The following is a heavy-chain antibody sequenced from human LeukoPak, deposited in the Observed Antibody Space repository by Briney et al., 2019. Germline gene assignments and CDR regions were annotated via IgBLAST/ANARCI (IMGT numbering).Heavy chain of an antibody. CDR1: GLTFDDYT. D-gene: IGHD5-24*01. Sequence: PGRSLRLSCAASGLTFDDYTMHWVRQAPGKGLEWVSGISWNSGIIGYADSVKGRFTISRDNSKNTLYLQMNSLRAEDTAVYYCAKVGAYHEMAPESYYFDYWGQGTLVTVSS. V-gene: IGHV3-9*01. J-gene: IGHJ4*02. CDR2: ISWNSGII. CDR3: AKVGAYHEMAPESYYFDY.